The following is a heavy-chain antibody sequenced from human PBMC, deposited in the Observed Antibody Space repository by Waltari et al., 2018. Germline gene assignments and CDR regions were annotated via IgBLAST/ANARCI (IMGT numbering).Heavy chain of an antibody. CDR1: GYTFTGYY. J-gene: IGHJ4*02. Sequence: QVQLVQSGAEVKKPGASVKVSCKASGYTFTGYYMHWVRRAPGQGRECMGWINPSSGGTYCAQKCQCRVTRTRDTSISTAYMKLSRLRSDDTAVYCCARALGDRAVAGSAYWGQGTLVTVSS. D-gene: IGHD6-19*01. CDR2: INPSSGGT. CDR3: ARALGDRAVAGSAY. V-gene: IGHV1-2*02.